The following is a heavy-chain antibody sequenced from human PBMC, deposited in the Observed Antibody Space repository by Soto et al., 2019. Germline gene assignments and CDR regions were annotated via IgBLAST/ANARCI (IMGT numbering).Heavy chain of an antibody. Sequence: PSQTLSLTGAVFGYSISSGYYWGWIRQTPGKGLEWIGSIYHSGSTYYNPYLKSRVTISVDTSKNHFSLNLSSFTAADTAVYYCAKDAETIFGVVIGFDPWGQGAPVTVSS. CDR1: GYSISSGYY. V-gene: IGHV4-38-2*02. D-gene: IGHD3-3*01. J-gene: IGHJ5*02. CDR2: IYHSGST. CDR3: AKDAETIFGVVIGFDP.